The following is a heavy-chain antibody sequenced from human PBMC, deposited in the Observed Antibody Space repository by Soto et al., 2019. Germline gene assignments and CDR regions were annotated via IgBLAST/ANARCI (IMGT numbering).Heavy chain of an antibody. CDR3: ARDWYYTIAQ. CDR1: GFDFSTSW. D-gene: IGHD3-3*01. CDR2: ITSDGSSM. J-gene: IGHJ4*02. V-gene: IGHV3-74*01. Sequence: SGGSLRLSCAASGFDFSTSWMHWVRQVPGKGVVWVARITSDGSSMFYSDSVKGRFTISRDNAKNTLYLQMNTLRAEDTAIYYCARDWYYTIAQWGQGALVPVSS.